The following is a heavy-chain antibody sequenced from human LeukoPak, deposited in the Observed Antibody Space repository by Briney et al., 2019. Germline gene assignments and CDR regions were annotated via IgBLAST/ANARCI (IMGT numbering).Heavy chain of an antibody. V-gene: IGHV3-48*04. Sequence: GGSLRLSCAASGFTFSIYSMSWVRQAPGKGLEWVSCISLSSGSIGYADSVKGRFTISRDNAKNSLYLQMNSLRAGDMALYYCAKATDDYGGFGLDYWGQGTLVTVSS. CDR2: ISLSSGSI. CDR1: GFTFSIYS. D-gene: IGHD4-23*01. J-gene: IGHJ4*02. CDR3: AKATDDYGGFGLDY.